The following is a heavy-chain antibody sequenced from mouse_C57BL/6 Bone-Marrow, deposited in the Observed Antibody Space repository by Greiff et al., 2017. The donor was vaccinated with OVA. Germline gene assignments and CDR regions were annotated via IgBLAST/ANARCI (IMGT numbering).Heavy chain of an antibody. Sequence: QVQLQQPGAELVKPGASVKLSCKASGYTFTSYWMHWVKQRPGRGLEWIGRIDPNSGGTKYNEKFKSKATLTVDKPSSTAYMQLSSLTSEDSAVYYCARPLTTAVGGYYAMDYWGQGTSVTGSS. CDR1: GYTFTSYW. D-gene: IGHD1-1*01. V-gene: IGHV1-72*01. CDR2: IDPNSGGT. CDR3: ARPLTTAVGGYYAMDY. J-gene: IGHJ4*01.